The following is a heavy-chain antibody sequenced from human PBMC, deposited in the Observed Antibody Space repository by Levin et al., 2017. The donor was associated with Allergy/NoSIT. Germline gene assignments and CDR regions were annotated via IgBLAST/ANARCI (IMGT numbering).Heavy chain of an antibody. V-gene: IGHV3-30-3*01. CDR3: ARDRGYSSGLDY. Sequence: GGSLRLSCAASGFTFSSYAMHWVRQAPGKGLEWVAVISYDGSNKYYADSVKGRFTISRDNSKNTLYLQMNSLRAEDTAVYYCARDRGYSSGLDYWGQGTLVTVSS. D-gene: IGHD6-19*01. CDR2: ISYDGSNK. CDR1: GFTFSSYA. J-gene: IGHJ4*02.